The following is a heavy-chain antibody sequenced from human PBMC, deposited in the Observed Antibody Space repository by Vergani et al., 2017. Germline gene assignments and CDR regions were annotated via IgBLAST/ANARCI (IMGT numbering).Heavy chain of an antibody. D-gene: IGHD5-12*01. Sequence: QVQLQESGPGLVKPSETLSLTCTVSGGSISSYYWSWIRQPAGKGLEWIGRIYTSGSTNYNPSLKSRVTMSVDTSKNQFSLKLSSVTAADTAVYYCARDREHSGYELFDYWGQGTLVTVSS. V-gene: IGHV4-4*07. J-gene: IGHJ4*02. CDR3: ARDREHSGYELFDY. CDR1: GGSISSYY. CDR2: IYTSGST.